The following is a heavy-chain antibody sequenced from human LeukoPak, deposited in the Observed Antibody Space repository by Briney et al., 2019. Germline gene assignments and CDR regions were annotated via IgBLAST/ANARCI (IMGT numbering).Heavy chain of an antibody. D-gene: IGHD4-23*01. CDR1: GASFSGYH. J-gene: IGHJ3*02. Sequence: SETLSLTCAVSGASFSGYHCSWIRQTPGKGLEWIGEVSQSGGASYNPSLKSRVTISVETSKNHVSLKLSSVTAADTAMYYCAGSYGGNAVGPLDIWGQGTMVTVSS. CDR2: VSQSGGA. CDR3: AGSYGGNAVGPLDI. V-gene: IGHV4-34*01.